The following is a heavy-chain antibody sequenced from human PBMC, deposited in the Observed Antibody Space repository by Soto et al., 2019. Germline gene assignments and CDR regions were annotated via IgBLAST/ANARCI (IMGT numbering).Heavy chain of an antibody. Sequence: PGGSLRLSCAASGFIFTDYSMTWIRQAPGKGLEWVSSISKSDYTYYSDSVKGRFTISRDNAKNSVSLQMNTLRVEDTAVYYCAREDSIIIPAVSDFWGQGTLVTVSS. J-gene: IGHJ4*02. CDR1: GFIFTDYS. CDR3: AREDSIIIPAVSDF. D-gene: IGHD2-2*01. V-gene: IGHV3-11*04. CDR2: ISKSDYT.